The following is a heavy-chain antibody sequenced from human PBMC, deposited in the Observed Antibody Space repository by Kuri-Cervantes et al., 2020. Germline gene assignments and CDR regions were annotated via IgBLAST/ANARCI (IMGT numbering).Heavy chain of an antibody. J-gene: IGHJ5*02. D-gene: IGHD3-22*01. CDR2: ISPNSGGT. V-gene: IGHV1-2*02. Sequence: ASVTVSCKASGFTFTHNYIHWVRQAPGQGLEWMGWISPNSGGTHYAQSFQGRVSMSTDTSLNTAYMELSSLRSDDTAFYFCARDVGDYYASRGSRFDPWGQGTLVPVSS. CDR3: ARDVGDYYASRGSRFDP. CDR1: GFTFTHNY.